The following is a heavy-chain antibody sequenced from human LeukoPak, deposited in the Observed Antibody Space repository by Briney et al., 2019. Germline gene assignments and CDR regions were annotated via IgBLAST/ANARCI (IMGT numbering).Heavy chain of an antibody. D-gene: IGHD2-8*01. CDR3: AKESALMVQIPFDY. J-gene: IGHJ4*02. CDR1: GFTFSSYW. V-gene: IGHV3-74*01. Sequence: GGSLRLSCAASGFTFSSYWMHWVRQAPGKGLVWVSRINSDGSTTTYADSVKGRFTISRDNAKNTLYLQMNSLRAEDTAVYYCAKESALMVQIPFDYWGQGTLVTVSS. CDR2: INSDGSTT.